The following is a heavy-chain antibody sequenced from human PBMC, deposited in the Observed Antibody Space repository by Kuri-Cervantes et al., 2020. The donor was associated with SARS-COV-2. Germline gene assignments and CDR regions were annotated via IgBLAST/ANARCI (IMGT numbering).Heavy chain of an antibody. CDR2: IYTSGST. J-gene: IGHJ4*02. D-gene: IGHD3-3*01. V-gene: IGHV4-61*09. CDR1: GGSISSGSYY. Sequence: SETLSLTCTVSGGSISSGSYYWSWIRQPAGKGLEWIGYIYTSGSTNYNPSLKSRVTISVDTSKNQFSLKLSSVTAADTAVYYCARHKYEHYGFWSGRYYFDYWGQGTLVTVSS. CDR3: ARHKYEHYGFWSGRYYFDY.